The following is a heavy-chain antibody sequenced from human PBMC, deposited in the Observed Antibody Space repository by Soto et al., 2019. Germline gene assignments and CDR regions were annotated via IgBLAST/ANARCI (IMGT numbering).Heavy chain of an antibody. J-gene: IGHJ5*02. CDR3: ASQASGYYYGWFDP. CDR2: IFYSGGT. V-gene: IGHV4-39*01. Sequence: QLLLQESGPGLVKPSETLSLTCTVSGGSILDSTYYWAWIRQSPGKGLEWIGTIFYSGGTFYTPSPKSRFTMSVDPSNKQFSMKLSSVTAADTAVYYCASQASGYYYGWFDPWGQGTLVTVSS. CDR1: GGSILDSTYY. D-gene: IGHD3-22*01.